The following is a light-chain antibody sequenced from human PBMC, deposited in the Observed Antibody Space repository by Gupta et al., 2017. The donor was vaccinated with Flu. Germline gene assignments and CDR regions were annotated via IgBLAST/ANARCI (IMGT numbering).Light chain of an antibody. J-gene: IGKJ4*01. CDR3: QQYGSSLFT. V-gene: IGKV3-20*01. CDR2: GAS. CDR1: QSVSSSY. Sequence: ELVLTQSPGPLSFSPGERATLSCRASQSVSSSYLAWYQQKPGQAPRLLIYGASSRATGIPDRFSGSGSGTDFTLTISRLEPEDFAVYYCQQYGSSLFTFGGGTKVEIK.